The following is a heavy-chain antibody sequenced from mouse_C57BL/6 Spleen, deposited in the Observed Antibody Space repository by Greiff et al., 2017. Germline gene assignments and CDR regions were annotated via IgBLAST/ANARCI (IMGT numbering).Heavy chain of an antibody. CDR2: IWGVGST. J-gene: IGHJ3*01. CDR3: ASDQGYDYDRGAFAY. D-gene: IGHD2-4*01. Sequence: VKLVESGPGLVAPSQSLSITCTVSGFSLTSYGVDWVRQSPGKGLEWLGVIWGVGSTNYNSALKSRLSISKDNSKSQVFLKMNSLQTDDTAMYYCASDQGYDYDRGAFAYWGQGTLVTVSA. CDR1: GFSLTSYG. V-gene: IGHV2-6*01.